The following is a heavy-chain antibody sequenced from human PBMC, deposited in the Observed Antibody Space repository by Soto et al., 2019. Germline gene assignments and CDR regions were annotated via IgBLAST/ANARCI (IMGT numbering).Heavy chain of an antibody. J-gene: IGHJ6*02. CDR2: ISAYNGNT. Sequence: ASVKVSCKASGYTFTSYGISWVRQAPGQGLEWMGWISAYNGNTNYAQKLQGRVTMTTDTSTSTAYMELRSLRSDDTAVYYCARTLRGNTPIYYYYGMDVWGQGTTVTVSS. CDR3: ARTLRGNTPIYYYYGMDV. CDR1: GYTFTSYG. V-gene: IGHV1-18*01. D-gene: IGHD3-16*01.